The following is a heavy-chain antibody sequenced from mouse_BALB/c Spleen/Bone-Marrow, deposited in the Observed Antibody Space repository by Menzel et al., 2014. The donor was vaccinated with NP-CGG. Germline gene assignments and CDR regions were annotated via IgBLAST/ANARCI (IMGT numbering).Heavy chain of an antibody. V-gene: IGHV5-17*02. Sequence: LMDSGGDFMHSGGSRKLSCAVSGFTFSSFGMHWVRQAPEKGLEWVASISSGSTCIFYADTLKGRFTISRDNPKNTLFLQMTSLRSEDTAMYYCARARGNLYYFY. CDR2: ISSGSTCI. D-gene: IGHD3-3*01. CDR1: GFTFSSFG. CDR3: ARARGNLYYFY. J-gene: IGHJ2*01.